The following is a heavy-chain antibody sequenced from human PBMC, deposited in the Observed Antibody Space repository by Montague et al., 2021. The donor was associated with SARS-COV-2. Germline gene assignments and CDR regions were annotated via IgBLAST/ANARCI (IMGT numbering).Heavy chain of an antibody. V-gene: IGHV4-61*02. D-gene: IGHD6-13*01. CDR1: GGSFSSRSYY. J-gene: IGHJ6*02. Sequence: TLSLTCTVSGGSFSSRSYYWSWLRQSAGKGLEFLGRVYITGSTNYNPSLESRVTTSIDTSKNQFSLKLSSVTAADTAVYYCARVRWGEAARGTFYYGIDVWGQGTTVTVSS. CDR2: VYITGST. CDR3: ARVRWGEAARGTFYYGIDV.